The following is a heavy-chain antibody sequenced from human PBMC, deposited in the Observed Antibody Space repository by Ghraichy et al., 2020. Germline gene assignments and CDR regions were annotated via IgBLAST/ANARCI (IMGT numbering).Heavy chain of an antibody. CDR1: GGSISSGVYY. V-gene: IGHV4-31*03. CDR3: ARLFWGIGSGRSGRYYLDQ. D-gene: IGHD3-22*01. Sequence: SETLSLTCTVSGGSISSGVYYWTWIRQHPGRGLEWIGYIFYSGSTFYNPSLQSRITISVDTSKNQFSLKVNSVTAADSALYYCARLFWGIGSGRSGRYYLDQWGQGTLVTVSS. CDR2: IFYSGST. J-gene: IGHJ4*02.